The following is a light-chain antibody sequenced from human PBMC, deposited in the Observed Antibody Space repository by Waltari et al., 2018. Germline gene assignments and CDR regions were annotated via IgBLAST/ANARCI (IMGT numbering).Light chain of an antibody. V-gene: IGKV1-5*03. J-gene: IGKJ1*01. CDR2: KAS. CDR1: QSISSW. CDR3: QQYNSGGA. Sequence: DIQMTQSPSTLSASVGDRVTITCRASQSISSWLAWYQQIPGKAPKLLIYKASSLESGVPSRFSGSGSGTEFTLTISSLQPDDFATYYCQQYNSGGAFGQGTKVEIK.